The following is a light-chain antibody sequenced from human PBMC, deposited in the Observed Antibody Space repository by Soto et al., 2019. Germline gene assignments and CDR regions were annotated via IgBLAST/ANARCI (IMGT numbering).Light chain of an antibody. V-gene: IGKV3-20*01. Sequence: EIVLTQSPGTLSLSPGERATLSCRASQSVSSNFLAWYQQKPGQAPRLLICAASRRATGIPDRFSGSGSGTDFTLTIRRLESEDFALDYCQHYGSSPSTVSQGTRMEMK. J-gene: IGKJ5*01. CDR2: AAS. CDR3: QHYGSSPST. CDR1: QSVSSNF.